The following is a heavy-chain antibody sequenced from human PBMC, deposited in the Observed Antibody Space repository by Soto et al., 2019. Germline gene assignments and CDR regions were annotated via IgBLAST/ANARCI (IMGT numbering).Heavy chain of an antibody. V-gene: IGHV1-2*02. CDR3: ARDGATFVYYYYGMDV. CDR1: GYTFTGYY. J-gene: IGHJ6*02. CDR2: INPNSGGT. D-gene: IGHD1-26*01. Sequence: ASVKVSCKASGYTFTGYYMHWVRQAPGQGLEWMGWINPNSGGTNYAQKFQGRVTMTRDTSISIAYMELSRLRSDDTAVYYCARDGATFVYYYYGMDVWGQGTTVTVSS.